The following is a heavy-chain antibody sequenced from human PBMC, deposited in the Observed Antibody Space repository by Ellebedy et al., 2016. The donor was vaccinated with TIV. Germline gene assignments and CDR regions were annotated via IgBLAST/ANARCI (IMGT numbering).Heavy chain of an antibody. Sequence: GESLKISXAASGFTFKNYWMTWVRQAPGKGLEWVTNIKHDGSEKYYVDSVKGRFTVSRDNAKNSLSLQMSSLRVEDTAVYYCARNNHGAYGGGDAFDIWGQGTMVTVSS. CDR1: GFTFKNYW. V-gene: IGHV3-7*01. CDR3: ARNNHGAYGGGDAFDI. CDR2: IKHDGSEK. D-gene: IGHD4-17*01. J-gene: IGHJ3*02.